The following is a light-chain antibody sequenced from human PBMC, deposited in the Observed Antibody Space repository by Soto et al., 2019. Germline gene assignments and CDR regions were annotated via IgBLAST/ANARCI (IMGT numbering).Light chain of an antibody. CDR1: QSVNSTF. J-gene: IGKJ2*01. V-gene: IGKV3-20*01. Sequence: EIVLTQSPGTLSLSPGESATLSCSASQSVNSTFLDWYQQIPGQAPRLLIYRASTRATVVPDRFSGSGSGTDFTLTISSLEPEDFAVYYCQQYGSTVVYTFGQGTKLEIK. CDR3: QQYGSTVVYT. CDR2: RAS.